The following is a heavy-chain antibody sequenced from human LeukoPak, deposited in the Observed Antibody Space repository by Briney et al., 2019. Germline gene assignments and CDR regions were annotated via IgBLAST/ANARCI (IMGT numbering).Heavy chain of an antibody. Sequence: GGSLRLSCAASGFTFSSYAMSWVRQAPGKELEWVSAISGSGGSTYYADSVKGRFTISRDNSKNTLYLQMNSLRAEDTAVYYCAKDLGRSKLALFDYWGQRTLVTVSS. CDR2: ISGSGGST. CDR3: AKDLGRSKLALFDY. CDR1: GFTFSSYA. D-gene: IGHD6-13*01. J-gene: IGHJ4*02. V-gene: IGHV3-23*01.